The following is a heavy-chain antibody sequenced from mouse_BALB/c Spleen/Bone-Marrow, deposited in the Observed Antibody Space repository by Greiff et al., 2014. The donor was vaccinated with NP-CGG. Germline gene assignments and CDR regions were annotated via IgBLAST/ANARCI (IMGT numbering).Heavy chain of an antibody. Sequence: VQLQQSGPELVKPGASVKISCKASGYAFGSSWMNWVKQRPGRGLEWIGRIYPGDGDAKYNGKFKGKATLTADISSSTAYMQLSSLTSVDSAVYFCARSDGYCDMDYWGQGTSVTVSS. V-gene: IGHV1-82*01. D-gene: IGHD2-3*01. CDR2: IYPGDGDA. CDR3: ARSDGYCDMDY. J-gene: IGHJ4*01. CDR1: GYAFGSSW.